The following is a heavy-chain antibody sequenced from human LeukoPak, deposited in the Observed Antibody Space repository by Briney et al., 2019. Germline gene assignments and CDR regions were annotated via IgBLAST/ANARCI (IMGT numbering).Heavy chain of an antibody. V-gene: IGHV3-30*18. J-gene: IGHJ4*02. Sequence: PGRSLRLSCAASGFTFSSYGMHWVRQAPGKGLEWVAVISYDGSNKYYADSVKGRFTISRDNSKNTLYLQMNSLGAEDTAVYYCAKVMGYYDSSGYHDYWGQGTLVTVSS. CDR3: AKVMGYYDSSGYHDY. D-gene: IGHD3-22*01. CDR1: GFTFSSYG. CDR2: ISYDGSNK.